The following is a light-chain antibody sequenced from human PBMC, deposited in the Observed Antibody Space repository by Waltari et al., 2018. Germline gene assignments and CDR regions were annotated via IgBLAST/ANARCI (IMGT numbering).Light chain of an antibody. CDR3: YSTDSSSKGV. V-gene: IGLV3-10*01. J-gene: IGLJ1*01. CDR1: TLPRKY. Sequence: SYELTQPPSVSVSPGQTARITCSGDTLPRKYAYWYQQKSGQAPVLVIFGDNKRPSGIPGRFSGSISGTMATLTISGAQVEDEADYYCYSTDSSSKGVFGAGTKVTVL. CDR2: GDN.